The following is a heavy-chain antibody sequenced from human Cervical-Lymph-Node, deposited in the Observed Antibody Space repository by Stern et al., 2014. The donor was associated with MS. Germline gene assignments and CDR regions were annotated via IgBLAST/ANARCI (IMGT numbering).Heavy chain of an antibody. J-gene: IGHJ4*02. D-gene: IGHD3-3*01. Sequence: QVQLVESGPGLVKPSQTLSLTCTVSGGSISSGGYYWSWIRQHPGKGLVWIGYIYYSGSTYYNPSLKSRVTISVDTSKNQFSLKLSSVTAADTAVYYCARVSYDFWSGYYPFDYWGQGTLVTVSS. CDR3: ARVSYDFWSGYYPFDY. CDR2: IYYSGST. CDR1: GGSISSGGYY. V-gene: IGHV4-31*03.